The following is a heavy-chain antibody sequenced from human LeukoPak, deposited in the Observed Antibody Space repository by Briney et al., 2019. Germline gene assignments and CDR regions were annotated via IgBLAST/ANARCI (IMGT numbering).Heavy chain of an antibody. CDR3: ASSSPYGDYGRDDY. V-gene: IGHV1-69*05. Sequence: SVKVSCKASGGTFSSYAISWVRQAPGQGLEWMGRIIPIFGTANYAQKFQGRVTITTDGSTSTAYMELSSLRSEDTAVYYCASSSPYGDYGRDDYWGQGTLVTVSS. CDR1: GGTFSSYA. J-gene: IGHJ4*02. CDR2: IIPIFGTA. D-gene: IGHD4-17*01.